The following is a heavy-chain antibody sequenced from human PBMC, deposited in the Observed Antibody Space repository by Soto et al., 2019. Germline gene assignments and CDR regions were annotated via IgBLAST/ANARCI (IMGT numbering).Heavy chain of an antibody. CDR1: GYTFTSYD. D-gene: IGHD6-19*01. Sequence: ASVKVSCKASGYTFTSYDINWVRQATGQGFEWMGWMNPNSGNTGYAQKFQGRVTITADESTSTAYMELSSLRSEDTAVYYCARDPPTAGTEKFYYFDYWGQGTLVTVSS. CDR3: ARDPPTAGTEKFYYFDY. J-gene: IGHJ4*02. V-gene: IGHV1-8*01. CDR2: MNPNSGNT.